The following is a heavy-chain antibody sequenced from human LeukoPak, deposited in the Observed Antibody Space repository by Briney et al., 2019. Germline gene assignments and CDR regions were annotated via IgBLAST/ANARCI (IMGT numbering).Heavy chain of an antibody. V-gene: IGHV4-59*01. Sequence: SDTLSRTCSVSGASISGSYWSWIRQPPGKGLEWIGYIYNSGSTNYNPSLKSRVTISVDTSKNQFSLKLSSVTAADTAVYYCAREATTRFYFDFWGQGTLVTVSS. J-gene: IGHJ4*02. CDR2: IYNSGST. D-gene: IGHD1-26*01. CDR3: AREATTRFYFDF. CDR1: GASISGSY.